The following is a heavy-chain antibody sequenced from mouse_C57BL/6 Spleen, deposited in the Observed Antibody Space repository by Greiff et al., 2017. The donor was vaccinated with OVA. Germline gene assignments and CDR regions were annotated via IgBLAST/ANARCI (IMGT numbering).Heavy chain of an antibody. Sequence: EVQLQESGGGLVKPGGSLKLSCAASGFTFSDYGMHWVRQAPEKGLEWVAYISSGSSTIYYADTVKGRFTISRDNAKNTLFLQMASLRSEDTAMYYCARDYYGSRRVPYAMDYWGQGTSVTVSS. D-gene: IGHD1-1*01. CDR1: GFTFSDYG. CDR2: ISSGSSTI. J-gene: IGHJ4*01. CDR3: ARDYYGSRRVPYAMDY. V-gene: IGHV5-17*01.